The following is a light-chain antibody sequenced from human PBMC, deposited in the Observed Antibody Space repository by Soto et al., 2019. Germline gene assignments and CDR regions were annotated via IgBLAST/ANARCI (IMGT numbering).Light chain of an antibody. Sequence: DIVMTQSPATLSVSPGERVTLSCRASLTVSTNLAWYQQKPGQAPRLLIYYASTRATGTPARFSGSGSVKEFTLTISSLQPEDVATYYCKQYNNSPPGATFGPGTKV. CDR3: KQYNNSPPGAT. J-gene: IGKJ3*01. V-gene: IGKV3-15*01. CDR2: YAS. CDR1: LTVSTN.